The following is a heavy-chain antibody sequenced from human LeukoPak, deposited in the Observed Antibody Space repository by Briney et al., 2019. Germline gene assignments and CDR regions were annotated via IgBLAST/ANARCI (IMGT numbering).Heavy chain of an antibody. V-gene: IGHV3-23*01. Sequence: PGGSLRLSCAASGFTFSSYAMSWVRQAPGKGLEWVSAFSGSGGSTYYADSVKGRFTISRDNSKNTLYLQMNSLRAEDTAVYYCASIPGGGYSYGFLYFDYWGQGTLVTVSS. D-gene: IGHD5-18*01. CDR3: ASIPGGGYSYGFLYFDY. CDR1: GFTFSSYA. CDR2: FSGSGGST. J-gene: IGHJ4*02.